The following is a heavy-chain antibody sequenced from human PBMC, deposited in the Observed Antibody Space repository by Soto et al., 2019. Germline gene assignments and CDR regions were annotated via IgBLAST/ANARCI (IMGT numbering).Heavy chain of an antibody. J-gene: IGHJ5*02. CDR1: GFTFSTFD. CDR2: IGTLSDT. CDR3: ARGRSFSYDSTPPPMFDP. D-gene: IGHD3-10*01. V-gene: IGHV3-13*01. Sequence: GGSLRLSCAGSGFTFSTFDIHWVRQAPGKGLEWVSGIGTLSDTFYAASVQGRFTISRQNAKSSVYLQMNSLRAGDTAFYYCARGRSFSYDSTPPPMFDPWGQGTLVTVSS.